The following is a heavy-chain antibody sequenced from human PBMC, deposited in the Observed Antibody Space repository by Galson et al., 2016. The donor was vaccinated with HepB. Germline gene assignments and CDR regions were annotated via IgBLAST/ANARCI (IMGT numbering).Heavy chain of an antibody. V-gene: IGHV2-70*11. Sequence: PALVKPPQTLTLTYTFSGFSLSTRGVCVNWIRQPPGKALEWLARIDWDDNKYYSASLKTRLTISKDTSKNQVVLTVTNMGPVDTATYYCARIRCPVFRFLENVDVWGQGTTVIVSS. CDR1: GFSLSTRGVC. CDR2: IDWDDNK. D-gene: IGHD3-3*01. CDR3: ARIRCPVFRFLENVDV. J-gene: IGHJ6*02.